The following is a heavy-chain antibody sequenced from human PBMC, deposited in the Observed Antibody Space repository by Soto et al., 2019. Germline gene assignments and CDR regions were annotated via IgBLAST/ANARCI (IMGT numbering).Heavy chain of an antibody. D-gene: IGHD2-2*01. V-gene: IGHV3-21*01. Sequence: EVQLVESGGGLVKPGGSLRLSCAASGFTFSSYSMNWVRQAPGKGLEWVSSISSSSSYIYYADSVKGRFTISRDNAKNSLYLQMNRLRAEDTAVYYCARVQQPAFMVDAFDIGGQGTMVTVSS. CDR2: ISSSSSYI. CDR1: GFTFSSYS. J-gene: IGHJ3*02. CDR3: ARVQQPAFMVDAFDI.